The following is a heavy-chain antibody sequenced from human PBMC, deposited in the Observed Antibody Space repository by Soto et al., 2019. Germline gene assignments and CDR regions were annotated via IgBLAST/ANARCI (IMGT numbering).Heavy chain of an antibody. CDR2: ISWNSGSI. J-gene: IGHJ4*02. Sequence: SLRLSCAAAGFTFDDYGMHWVRQAPGKGLEWVSGISWNSGSIGYADSVKGRFTISRDNAKNSLYLQMNSLRAEDTALFYCAKVEGMYSSSSTAFDYWGQGTLVTVSS. D-gene: IGHD6-6*01. CDR1: GFTFDDYG. CDR3: AKVEGMYSSSSTAFDY. V-gene: IGHV3-9*01.